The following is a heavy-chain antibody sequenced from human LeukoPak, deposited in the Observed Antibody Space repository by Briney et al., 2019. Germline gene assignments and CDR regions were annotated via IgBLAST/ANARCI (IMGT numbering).Heavy chain of an antibody. J-gene: IGHJ4*02. CDR2: IYYSGST. CDR1: GGSISSSSYY. CDR3: ARHGLGELSLPPPFDY. D-gene: IGHD3-16*02. V-gene: IGHV4-39*01. Sequence: SETLSLTCTVSGGSISSSSYYWGWIRQPPGKGLEWIGSIYYSGSTYYNPSLKSRVTISVDTSKNQFSLKLSSVTAADTAVYYCARHGLGELSLPPPFDYWGQGTLVTVSS.